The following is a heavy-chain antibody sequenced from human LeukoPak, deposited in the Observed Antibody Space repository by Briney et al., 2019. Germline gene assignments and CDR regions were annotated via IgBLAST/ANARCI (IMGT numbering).Heavy chain of an antibody. J-gene: IGHJ5*02. CDR3: ARGERGADP. V-gene: IGHV4-38-2*02. CDR1: GYSISSGYY. D-gene: IGHD1-1*01. Sequence: SETLSLTCTVSGYSISSGYYWDWIRQPPEKGLEWIGNIYHSGNTYYNPSLKSRVTISVDTSKNQFSLNLTSVTAADTAVYYCARGERGADPWGQGTLVTVSS. CDR2: IYHSGNT.